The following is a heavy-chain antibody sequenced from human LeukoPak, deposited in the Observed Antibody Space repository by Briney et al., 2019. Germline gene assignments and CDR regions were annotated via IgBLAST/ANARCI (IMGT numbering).Heavy chain of an antibody. CDR2: ISYDGSNK. Sequence: PGRSLRLSCAASGFTFGSYGMHWVRQAPGKGLEWVAVISYDGSNKYYADSVKGRFTISRDNSKNTLYLQMNSLKSEDTALYYCTQAQFWELGYWGQGTPVTVSS. CDR1: GFTFGSYG. V-gene: IGHV3-30*18. D-gene: IGHD1-26*01. J-gene: IGHJ4*02. CDR3: TQAQFWELGY.